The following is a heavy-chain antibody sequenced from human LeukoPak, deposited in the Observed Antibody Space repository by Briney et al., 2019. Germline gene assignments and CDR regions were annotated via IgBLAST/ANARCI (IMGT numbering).Heavy chain of an antibody. CDR3: AFDQYYYYYYGMDV. CDR2: ISGSGGST. Sequence: GGSLRLSCAASGFTFSSYAMSWVRQAPGKGLEWVSAISGSGGSTYYADSVKGRFTISRDNSKNTLYLQMNSLRAEDTAVYYCAFDQYYYYYYGMDVCGQGTTVTVSS. V-gene: IGHV3-23*01. CDR1: GFTFSSYA. J-gene: IGHJ6*02. D-gene: IGHD3-9*01.